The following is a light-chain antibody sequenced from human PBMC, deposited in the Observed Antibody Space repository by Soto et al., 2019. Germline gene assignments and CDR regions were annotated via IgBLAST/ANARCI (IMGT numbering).Light chain of an antibody. CDR2: LGF. CDR1: QSLLHSNGYNY. V-gene: IGKV2-28*01. J-gene: IGKJ1*01. Sequence: DIVVTQSPLSLPVTPGEPASISCRSSQSLLHSNGYNYLDWYLQKPGQSPQLLIYLGFNRASGVPDRFSGSGSGTDFTLKISRVETEDVGVYYCMQALQTQWTFGQGTKVESK. CDR3: MQALQTQWT.